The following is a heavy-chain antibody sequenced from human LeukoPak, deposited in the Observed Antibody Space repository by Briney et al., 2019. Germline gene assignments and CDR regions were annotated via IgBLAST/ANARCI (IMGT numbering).Heavy chain of an antibody. CDR3: ARGSTAPPGDVDY. Sequence: GGSLRLSCAASGFSFNNYWMHWVRHAPGKGLVWVSLISDDESVKTYADSVKGRFTISRDNAKNTVYLQMNSLRAEDTAVYYCARGSTAPPGDVDYWGQGTRVTVSP. CDR2: ISDDESVK. V-gene: IGHV3-74*01. CDR1: GFSFNNYW. D-gene: IGHD5-18*01. J-gene: IGHJ4*02.